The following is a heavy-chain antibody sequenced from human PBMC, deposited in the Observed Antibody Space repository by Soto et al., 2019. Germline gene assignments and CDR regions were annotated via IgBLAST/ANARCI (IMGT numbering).Heavy chain of an antibody. CDR2: IIPIFGTA. CDR3: ARDARPRFDP. V-gene: IGHV1-69*13. CDR1: GGTFSSYA. Sequence: GPQLKVSCKASGGTFSSYAISWVRQAPGQGLEWMGGIIPIFGTANYAQKFQGRVTITADESTSTAYMELSSLRSEDTAVYYCARDARPRFDPWGQGTLVTVSS. J-gene: IGHJ5*02.